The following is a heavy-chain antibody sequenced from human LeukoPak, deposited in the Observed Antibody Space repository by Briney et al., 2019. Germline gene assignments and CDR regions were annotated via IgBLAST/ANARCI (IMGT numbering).Heavy chain of an antibody. D-gene: IGHD3-10*01. CDR3: ARLYGSGSYKASYYYYYMDV. J-gene: IGHJ6*03. CDR1: GGSISSYY. CDR2: IYYSGST. V-gene: IGHV4-59*12. Sequence: PSETLSLTCTVSGGSISSYYWSWIRQPPGKGLEWIGYIYYSGSTNYNPSLKSRVTISVDTSKNQFSLKLSSVTAADTAVYYCARLYGSGSYKASYYYYYMDVWGKGTTVTVSS.